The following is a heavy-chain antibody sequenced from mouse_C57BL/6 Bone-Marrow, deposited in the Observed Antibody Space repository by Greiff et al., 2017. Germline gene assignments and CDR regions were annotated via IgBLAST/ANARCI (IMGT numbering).Heavy chain of an antibody. D-gene: IGHD1-1*01. V-gene: IGHV5-9-1*02. CDR3: TKDHYGSSSWFAY. CDR2: ISSGGGYI. Sequence: EVQLVESGAGLVKPGGSLKLSCAASGFTFSSYAMSWVRQTPGKRLEWVAYISSGGGYIYYADTVKGRFTLSRDNARNTRYLQMSSLKSEDTAMYYCTKDHYGSSSWFAYWGQGTLVTVSA. CDR1: GFTFSSYA. J-gene: IGHJ3*01.